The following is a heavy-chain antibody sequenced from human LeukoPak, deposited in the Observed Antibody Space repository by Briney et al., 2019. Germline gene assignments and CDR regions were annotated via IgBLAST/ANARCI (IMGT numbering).Heavy chain of an antibody. CDR3: ALRWVSRSDYHYYYGMDV. Sequence: RGEPLKISCKGSGYSFSNYWIGWVRQMPGKGLEWMGIISPGDSVTRYSPSFQGQVTISADKSISTAYLQWSSLKASDTAMYYCALRWVSRSDYHYYYGMDVWGQGTTITVSS. D-gene: IGHD4-23*01. CDR2: ISPGDSVT. CDR1: GYSFSNYW. J-gene: IGHJ6*02. V-gene: IGHV5-51*01.